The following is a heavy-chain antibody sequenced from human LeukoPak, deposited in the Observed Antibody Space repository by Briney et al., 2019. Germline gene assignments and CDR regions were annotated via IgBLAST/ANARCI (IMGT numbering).Heavy chain of an antibody. CDR2: IYSGGST. D-gene: IGHD3-10*01. CDR1: GFTISSNY. J-gene: IGHJ6*03. CDR3: ARETSSGPYGSHYMDV. V-gene: IGHV3-53*01. Sequence: GGSLRLSCAASGFTISSNYMSWVRQAPGKGLEWVSVIYSGGSTYYADSVKGRFTISRDNSKNTLYLQMNSLRAEDTAVYFCARETSSGPYGSHYMDVWGKGTTVTVSS.